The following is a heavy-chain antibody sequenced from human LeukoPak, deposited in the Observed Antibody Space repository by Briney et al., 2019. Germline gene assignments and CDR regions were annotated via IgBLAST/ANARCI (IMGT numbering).Heavy chain of an antibody. J-gene: IGHJ4*02. CDR1: GGTFSSYA. D-gene: IGHD6-13*01. CDR3: AASPYYSSSWYVFDY. Sequence: ASVKVSCKASGGTFSSYAISWVRQAPGQGLEWLGVIVPIFGTTKYAQKFQGRVTMTEDTSTDTAYMELSSLRSEDTAVYYCAASPYYSSSWYVFDYWGQGTLVTVSS. V-gene: IGHV1-69*06. CDR2: IVPIFGTT.